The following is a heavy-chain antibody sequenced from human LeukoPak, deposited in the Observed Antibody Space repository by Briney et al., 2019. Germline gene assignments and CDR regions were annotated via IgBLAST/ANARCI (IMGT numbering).Heavy chain of an antibody. J-gene: IGHJ3*02. D-gene: IGHD5-18*01. CDR3: AHRASIQLWIRAPDAFDI. Sequence: SGPTLVNPTQTLTLTCTFSGFSLSTSGVGVGWIRQPPGKALEWLALIYWDDDKRYSPSLKSRLTITKDTSKNQVVLTMTNMDPVDTATYYCAHRASIQLWIRAPDAFDIWGQGTMVTVSS. V-gene: IGHV2-5*02. CDR2: IYWDDDK. CDR1: GFSLSTSGVG.